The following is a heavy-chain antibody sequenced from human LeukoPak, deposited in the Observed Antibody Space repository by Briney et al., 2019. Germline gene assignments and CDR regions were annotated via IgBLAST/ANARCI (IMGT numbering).Heavy chain of an antibody. CDR2: INPNSGGT. V-gene: IGHV1-2*02. J-gene: IGHJ4*02. CDR3: ARGYFDY. Sequence: GASVKVSCKASGYTFTSYGISWVRQAPGQGLEWMGWINPNSGGTNYAQKFQGRVTMTRDTSISTAYMELSRLRSDDTAVYFCARGYFDYWGQGTLVTVSS. CDR1: GYTFTSYG.